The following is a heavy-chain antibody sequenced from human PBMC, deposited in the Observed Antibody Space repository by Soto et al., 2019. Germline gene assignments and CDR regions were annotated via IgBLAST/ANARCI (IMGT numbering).Heavy chain of an antibody. V-gene: IGHV1-18*01. Sequence: QVQLVQSGAEVKKPGASVKVSCKASGYTFSSYGISWVRQAPGQGLEWMGWISAYNGNTNYAQKFQGRVTMTTGTSTSTAYMELRSLRSDDTAVYYCARAAYEILTGYYRRWGQGTLVTVSS. CDR2: ISAYNGNT. J-gene: IGHJ4*02. CDR1: GYTFSSYG. D-gene: IGHD3-9*01. CDR3: ARAAYEILTGYYRR.